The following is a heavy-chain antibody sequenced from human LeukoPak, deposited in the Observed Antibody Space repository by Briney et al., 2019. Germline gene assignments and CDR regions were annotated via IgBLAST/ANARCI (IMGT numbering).Heavy chain of an antibody. Sequence: SETLSLTCTVSGGSISSYYWSWIRQPAGKGLEWIGRIYTSGSTNYNPSLKSRVTMSVDTSKNQFSLKLSSVTAADTAVYYCARDNPKTGESYMDVWGKGTTVTVSS. J-gene: IGHJ6*03. CDR1: GGSISSYY. V-gene: IGHV4-4*07. CDR3: ARDNPKTGESYMDV. CDR2: IYTSGST. D-gene: IGHD3-16*01.